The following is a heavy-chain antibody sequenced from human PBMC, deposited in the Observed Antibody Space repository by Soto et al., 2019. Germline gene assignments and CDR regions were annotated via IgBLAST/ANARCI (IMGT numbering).Heavy chain of an antibody. CDR1: GFPFGNFL. D-gene: IGHD3-10*01. CDR3: IGSFPF. CDR2: IRSQTYGGTA. J-gene: IGHJ4*02. Sequence: EVYLVESGGGLVEPGRSLRLSCTASGFPFGNFLMSWFRQAPGKGMEWVGFIRSQTYGGTAEYAASVRGRFTISRDDSKGIAYLQMNGLQTEDSGVYYCIGSFPFWGQGTLVTVSS. V-gene: IGHV3-49*03.